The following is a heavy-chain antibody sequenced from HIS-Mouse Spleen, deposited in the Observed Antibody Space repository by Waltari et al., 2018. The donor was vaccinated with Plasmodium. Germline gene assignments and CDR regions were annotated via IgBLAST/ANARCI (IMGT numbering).Heavy chain of an antibody. CDR2: INSDGSST. CDR1: VFPFSSYR. V-gene: IGHV3-74*01. Sequence: EVQLVESGGGLVQPGGSLRLSCAASVFPFSSYRLSWVRHAPGKGLVWVSRINSDGSSTSYADSVKGRFTISRDNAKNTLYLQMNSLRAEDTAVYYCARDMTDAFDIWGQGTMVTVSS. J-gene: IGHJ3*02. CDR3: ARDMTDAFDI.